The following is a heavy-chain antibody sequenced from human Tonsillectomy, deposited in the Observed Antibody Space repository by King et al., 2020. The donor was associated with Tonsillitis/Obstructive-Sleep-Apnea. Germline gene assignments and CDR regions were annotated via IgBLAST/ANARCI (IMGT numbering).Heavy chain of an antibody. D-gene: IGHD4-17*01. V-gene: IGHV3-23*04. CDR1: GFSFSSYD. CDR2: ISGSGGRT. J-gene: IGHJ4*02. CDR3: ARDGPTVRY. Sequence: VQLVESGGGLVQPGGSLRLSCATSGFSFSSYDMSWVRQAPGKGLEWVSGISGSGGRTYYADSVKGRFTISRDNYKKTLYLQMNSLRAEDTAVYYCARDGPTVRYWGQGTLVTVSS.